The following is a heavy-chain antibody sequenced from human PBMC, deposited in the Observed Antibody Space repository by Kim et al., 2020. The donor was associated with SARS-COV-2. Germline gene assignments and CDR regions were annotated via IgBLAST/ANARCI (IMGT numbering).Heavy chain of an antibody. CDR2: IASGGVST. Sequence: GGSLRLSCVASGFTFSTSAMNWVRQAPGKGLEWVSGIASGGVSTKYADSVKGRFTISRDNSKNTLYLQMNSLRVEDTAVYYCVKGIAASWGQGTLVTVSS. D-gene: IGHD6-13*01. J-gene: IGHJ5*02. CDR3: VKGIAAS. CDR1: GFTFSTSA. V-gene: IGHV3-23*01.